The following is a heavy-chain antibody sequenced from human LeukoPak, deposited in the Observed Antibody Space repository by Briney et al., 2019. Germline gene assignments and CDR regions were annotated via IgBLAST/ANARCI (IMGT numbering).Heavy chain of an antibody. Sequence: PGGSLRLSCAASGFTFSSYWMSWVRQAPGKGLEWVANIKQDGSEKYYVDSVKGRFTISRDNAKNSLYLQMNSLRAEDTAVYYCARVRTYTKYYYGSGYMDVWGKGTTVTVSS. CDR3: ARVRTYTKYYYGSGYMDV. CDR2: IKQDGSEK. CDR1: GFTFSSYW. D-gene: IGHD3-10*01. V-gene: IGHV3-7*01. J-gene: IGHJ6*03.